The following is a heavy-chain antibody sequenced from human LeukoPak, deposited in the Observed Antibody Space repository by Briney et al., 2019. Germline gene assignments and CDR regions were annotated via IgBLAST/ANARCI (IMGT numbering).Heavy chain of an antibody. Sequence: PSETLSLTCAVSGYSFSSDYHWAWIRQPPGKGLEWIGSIYHTGTTYYNPSLKGRVTMSIDTSKNQFSPTLRSMTAADTAVYFCAREEKGTSDYWGQGTLVTVSS. CDR2: IYHTGTT. J-gene: IGHJ4*02. CDR1: GYSFSSDYH. V-gene: IGHV4-38-2*02. CDR3: AREEKGTSDY.